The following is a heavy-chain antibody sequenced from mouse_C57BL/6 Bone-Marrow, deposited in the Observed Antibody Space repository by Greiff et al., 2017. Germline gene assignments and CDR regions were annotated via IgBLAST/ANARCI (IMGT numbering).Heavy chain of an antibody. J-gene: IGHJ1*03. D-gene: IGHD1-1*01. Sequence: QVTLKESGAELARPGASVKLSCKASGYTFTSYGISWVKQRTGQGLEWIGEIYPRSGNTYYNEKFKGKATLTADKSSSAAYMELRSLTSEDSAVYCCARPYGSSYWYFDVWGTGTTVTVSS. CDR2: IYPRSGNT. CDR3: ARPYGSSYWYFDV. V-gene: IGHV1-81*01. CDR1: GYTFTSYG.